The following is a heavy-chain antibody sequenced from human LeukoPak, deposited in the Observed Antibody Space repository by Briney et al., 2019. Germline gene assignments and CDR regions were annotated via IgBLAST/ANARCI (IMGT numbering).Heavy chain of an antibody. CDR3: ARRGHYDSSGYYPFDY. J-gene: IGHJ4*02. D-gene: IGHD3-22*01. CDR1: GYSFSTYW. V-gene: IGHV5-51*01. Sequence: GESLKIPCKGSGYSFSTYWIGWVRQMPGKGLEWMGTIYPGDSDTRYSPSFQGQVTISADKSINTTFLQWSSLKATDTAMYFCARRGHYDSSGYYPFDYWGQGTLVTVSS. CDR2: IYPGDSDT.